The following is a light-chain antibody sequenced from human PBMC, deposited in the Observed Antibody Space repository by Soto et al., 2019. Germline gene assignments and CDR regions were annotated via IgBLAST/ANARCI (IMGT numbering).Light chain of an antibody. CDR3: GTWDSSLSAYV. CDR2: DIN. Sequence: QSVLTQPPSVYAAPGQKVTISCSGSSSNIGNNYVSWYQQLPGTAPKLLIYDINQRPSGIPDRFSGSKSGTSATLGITGLQTGDEADYYCGTWDSSLSAYVFGTGTKVTV. J-gene: IGLJ1*01. V-gene: IGLV1-51*01. CDR1: SSNIGNNY.